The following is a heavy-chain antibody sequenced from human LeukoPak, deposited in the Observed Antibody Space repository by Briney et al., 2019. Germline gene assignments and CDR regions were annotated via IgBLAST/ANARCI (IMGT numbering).Heavy chain of an antibody. Sequence: PSETLSLTCTVSGGSISSYYWSWIRQPPGKGLEWIGYIYYSGSTNYNTSLKSRVTISVDTSKNQFSLKLSSVTAADTAVYYCARDSGDYVPGYWGQGTLVTVSS. CDR3: ARDSGDYVPGY. CDR1: GGSISSYY. J-gene: IGHJ4*02. D-gene: IGHD4-17*01. V-gene: IGHV4-59*01. CDR2: IYYSGST.